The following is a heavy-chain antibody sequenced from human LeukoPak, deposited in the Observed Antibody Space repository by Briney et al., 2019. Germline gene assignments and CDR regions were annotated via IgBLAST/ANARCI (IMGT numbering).Heavy chain of an antibody. D-gene: IGHD2-2*02. CDR2: IYYSGNT. CDR3: VRDEYRDV. V-gene: IGHV4-59*12. J-gene: IGHJ6*04. CDR1: GGSISSYY. Sequence: SETLSLTCTVSGGSISSYYWTWIRQPPGKGLEWIGYIYYSGNTNYNPSLKSRVTISLDTSKNQFSLKLSSVTAADTAVYYCVRDEYRDVWGKGTTVTVSS.